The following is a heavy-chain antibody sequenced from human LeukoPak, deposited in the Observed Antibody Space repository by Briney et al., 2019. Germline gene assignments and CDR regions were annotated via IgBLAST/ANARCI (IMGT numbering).Heavy chain of an antibody. V-gene: IGHV3-7*03. J-gene: IGHJ4*02. CDR2: INQDGSEK. D-gene: IGHD4-23*01. CDR3: ARLTNSRSADY. Sequence: GGSLRLSCAASGFTFSPYWMSWVRQAPGKGLEWVANINQDGSEKYYVDSVKGRFTISRDNAKSSLYLQMNSLRAEDTAVFYCARLTNSRSADYWGQGTLVTVSS. CDR1: GFTFSPYW.